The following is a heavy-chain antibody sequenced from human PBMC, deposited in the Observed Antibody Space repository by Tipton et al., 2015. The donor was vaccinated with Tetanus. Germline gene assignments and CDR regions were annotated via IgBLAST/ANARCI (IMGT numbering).Heavy chain of an antibody. CDR2: INPSGGYT. CDR3: ARTLRGTTRVGFQYLSYYRMDV. D-gene: IGHD4-17*01. Sequence: QSGPEVKKPGASVNVSCKASGYTFTSHYVHWVRQAPGQGLEWMGMINPSGGYTRSAQTFQGRVKMTRDTSMSTAFMEVTRLGSEDTAIYYCARTLRGTTRVGFQYLSYYRMDVWGQGTTVTVSS. V-gene: IGHV1-46*01. J-gene: IGHJ6*02. CDR1: GYTFTSHY.